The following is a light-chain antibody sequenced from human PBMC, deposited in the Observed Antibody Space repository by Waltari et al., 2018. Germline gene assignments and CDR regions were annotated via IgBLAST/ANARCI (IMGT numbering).Light chain of an antibody. Sequence: NFMLTQPHSVSESPGKTVTISCTRSSGSIASNYVQWYRQRPGTSPTTVIYEYNQRPSGVPDRCSGSIDSSSNSASLTISGLKTEDEADYYCQSYDSSSVVFGGGTKLTVL. J-gene: IGLJ2*01. CDR1: SGSIASNY. CDR2: EYN. V-gene: IGLV6-57*01. CDR3: QSYDSSSVV.